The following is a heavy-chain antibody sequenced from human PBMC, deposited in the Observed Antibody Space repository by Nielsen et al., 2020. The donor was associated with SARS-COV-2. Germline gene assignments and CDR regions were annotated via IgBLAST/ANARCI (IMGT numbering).Heavy chain of an antibody. D-gene: IGHD2-2*01. V-gene: IGHV3-66*02. Sequence: WIRQPPGKGLQWVSLIYSDGSTKYADSVKGRFTISRDNSKNTLYLQMNSLRAEDTAVYYCAKTSCSSTSCRDYYYYGMDVWGQGTTVTVSS. CDR2: IYSDGST. J-gene: IGHJ6*02. CDR3: AKTSCSSTSCRDYYYYGMDV.